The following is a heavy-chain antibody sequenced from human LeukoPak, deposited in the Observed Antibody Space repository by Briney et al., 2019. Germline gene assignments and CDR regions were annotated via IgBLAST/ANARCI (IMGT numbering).Heavy chain of an antibody. D-gene: IGHD3-3*01. Sequence: GGSLRLSCAASGFTFSSYAVSWVRQAPGKGLEWVSAISGSGGSTYYADSVKGRFTISRDNSKNTLYLQMNSLRAEDTAVYYCAREYDFWSGYSNWFDPWGQGTLVTVSS. J-gene: IGHJ5*02. CDR1: GFTFSSYA. CDR3: AREYDFWSGYSNWFDP. CDR2: ISGSGGST. V-gene: IGHV3-23*01.